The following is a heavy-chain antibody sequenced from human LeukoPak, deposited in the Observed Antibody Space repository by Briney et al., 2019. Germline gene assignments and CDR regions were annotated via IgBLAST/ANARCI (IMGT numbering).Heavy chain of an antibody. CDR3: ARGPLTSRYMSLCDWFDP. Sequence: ASVKVSCKASGYTFTSYDINWVRQATGQGLEWMGWMNPNSGNTGYAQKFQGRVTITRNTSISTAYMELSSLRSEDTAVYYCARGPLTSRYMSLCDWFDPWGQGTLVTVSS. V-gene: IGHV1-8*03. D-gene: IGHD2-2*02. CDR1: GYTFTSYD. J-gene: IGHJ5*02. CDR2: MNPNSGNT.